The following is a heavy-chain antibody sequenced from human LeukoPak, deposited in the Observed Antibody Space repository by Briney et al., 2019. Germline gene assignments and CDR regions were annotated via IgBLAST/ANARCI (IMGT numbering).Heavy chain of an antibody. CDR1: GGSISSYY. CDR3: ARRHSSGWYRDAFDI. V-gene: IGHV4-59*08. D-gene: IGHD6-19*01. Sequence: SETLSLTCTVSGGSISSYYWSWIRQPPGKGLEWIGYIYYSGSTNYNPSLKSRVTISVDTSKNQFSLKLSSVTAADTAVYYCARRHSSGWYRDAFDIWGPGTMVTVSS. J-gene: IGHJ3*02. CDR2: IYYSGST.